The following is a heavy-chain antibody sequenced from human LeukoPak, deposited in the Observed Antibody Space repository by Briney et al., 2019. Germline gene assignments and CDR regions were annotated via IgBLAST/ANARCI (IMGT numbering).Heavy chain of an antibody. V-gene: IGHV3-23*01. Sequence: GGSLRLSCPASGFTFSSYALSWFGQAHGRGLEWVSPISGSVGSTYYADSVKGRFTISRDNSKNTLYLQMNSLRAEDTAVYYCANAIAVAGTGFDYWGQGTLVTVSS. CDR1: GFTFSSYA. CDR2: ISGSVGST. CDR3: ANAIAVAGTGFDY. J-gene: IGHJ4*02. D-gene: IGHD6-19*01.